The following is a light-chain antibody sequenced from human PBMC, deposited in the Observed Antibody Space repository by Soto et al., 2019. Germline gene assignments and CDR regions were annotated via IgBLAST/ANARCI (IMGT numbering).Light chain of an antibody. Sequence: QSVLTQPASVSGSPGQSITISCTGTSSDVGGYKYVSWYQQHPGKAHNLMIYDVSNRPARVTNRFSGSKFGNTASLTISGIRAEYDADYVCSSYTSSSTVLFGRGTKGTV. CDR3: SSYTSSSTVL. V-gene: IGLV2-14*01. CDR1: SSDVGGYKY. J-gene: IGLJ2*01. CDR2: DVS.